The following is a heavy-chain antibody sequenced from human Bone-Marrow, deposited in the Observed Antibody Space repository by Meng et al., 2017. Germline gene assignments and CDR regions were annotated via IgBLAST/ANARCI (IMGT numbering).Heavy chain of an antibody. CDR1: VGSISSGGYY. J-gene: IGHJ2*01. CDR2: IYYSGST. CDR3: ARHVDTAMVTGWYFDL. V-gene: IGHV4-31*03. D-gene: IGHD5-18*01. Sequence: VQPPVPGPGRVKPPPTLSLTCPFPVGSISSGGYYWSWIRQHPGKGLEWIGYIYYSGSTYYNPSLKSRVTISVDTSKNQFSLKLSSVTAADTAVYYCARHVDTAMVTGWYFDLWGRGTLVTVSS.